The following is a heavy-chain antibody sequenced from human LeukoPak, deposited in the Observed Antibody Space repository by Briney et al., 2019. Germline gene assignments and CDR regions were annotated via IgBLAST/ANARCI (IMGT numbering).Heavy chain of an antibody. J-gene: IGHJ6*02. CDR3: ARHENTVDYYYYGMDV. CDR2: IYPGDSDT. CDR1: GYSFTSYW. Sequence: GESLKISCKGSGYSFTSYWIGWVRQMPGKGLEWMGIIYPGDSDTRYSPSFQGQVTISADKSISTAYLQWSSLKASDTAMYYCARHENTVDYYYYGMDVWGQGTTVTVPS. V-gene: IGHV5-51*01. D-gene: IGHD1/OR15-1a*01.